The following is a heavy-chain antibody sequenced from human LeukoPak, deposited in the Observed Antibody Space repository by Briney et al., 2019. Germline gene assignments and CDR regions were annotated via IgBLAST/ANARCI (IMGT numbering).Heavy chain of an antibody. CDR3: AKGTGMVRGRDYYMDV. J-gene: IGHJ6*03. CDR2: ISYDGSNK. V-gene: IGHV3-30*04. Sequence: GGSLRLSCAASGFTFSSYAMHWVRQAPGKGLEWVAVISYDGSNKYYADSVKGRFTISRDNSKNTLYLQMNSLRAEDTAVYYCAKGTGMVRGRDYYMDVWGKGTTVTISS. D-gene: IGHD3-10*01. CDR1: GFTFSSYA.